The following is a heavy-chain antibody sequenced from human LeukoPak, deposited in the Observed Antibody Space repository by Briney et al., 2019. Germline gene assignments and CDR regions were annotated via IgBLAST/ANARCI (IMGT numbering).Heavy chain of an antibody. CDR3: ASYNPDP. CDR1: GFTFSTFS. J-gene: IGHJ5*02. CDR2: ISSSISYI. Sequence: PGRSLRLSCAPSGFTFSTFSMNWVPQSPGKGLGWVSSISSSISYIYYADSVKGRFTISRDNAKNSLYLQMNSLRAEDTAVYYCASYNPDPWGQGTLVTVSS. V-gene: IGHV3-21*01. D-gene: IGHD1-14*01.